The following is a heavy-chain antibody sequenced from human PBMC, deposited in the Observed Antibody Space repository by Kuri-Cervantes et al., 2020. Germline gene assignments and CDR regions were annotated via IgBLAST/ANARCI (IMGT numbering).Heavy chain of an antibody. CDR3: ARAGYYYDSSGLDY. V-gene: IGHV4-30-2*01. Sequence: CAVSGGSTRSAGYSWRWIRQPPGKGLEWIGYIYHSGSTYYNPSLKSRVTISVDRSKNQFSLKLSSVTAADTAVYYCARAGYYYDSSGLDYWGQGTLVTVSS. J-gene: IGHJ4*02. D-gene: IGHD3-22*01. CDR1: GGSTRSAGYS. CDR2: IYHSGST.